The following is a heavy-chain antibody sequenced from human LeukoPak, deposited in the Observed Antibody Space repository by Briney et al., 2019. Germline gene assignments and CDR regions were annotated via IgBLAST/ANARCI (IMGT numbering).Heavy chain of an antibody. D-gene: IGHD3-3*01. CDR3: ARERGFLEWLPRPYDAFDI. Sequence: GESLKISCKGSGYSFTSYWIGWVRQMPGKGLEWMGIIYPGDSDTRYSPSFQGQVTISADKSISTAYLQWSSLKASDTAMYYCARERGFLEWLPRPYDAFDIWGQGTMVTVSS. CDR1: GYSFTSYW. CDR2: IYPGDSDT. J-gene: IGHJ3*02. V-gene: IGHV5-51*01.